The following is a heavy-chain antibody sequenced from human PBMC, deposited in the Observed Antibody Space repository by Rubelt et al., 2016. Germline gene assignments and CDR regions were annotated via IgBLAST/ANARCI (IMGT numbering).Heavy chain of an antibody. CDR3: ARGPNSDGWLSFDY. Sequence: QVQLQESGPGLVKPSGTLSLTCAVSGGSISSGNWWSWVRQPPGKGLEWIGEIYRSGRTNYNPSLKSRVTISVNKSKNQFCRIVSAVTDADTAVYYCARGPNSDGWLSFDYWGQGTLVTVSS. D-gene: IGHD6-19*01. CDR2: IYRSGRT. J-gene: IGHJ4*02. CDR1: GGSISSGNW. V-gene: IGHV4-4*02.